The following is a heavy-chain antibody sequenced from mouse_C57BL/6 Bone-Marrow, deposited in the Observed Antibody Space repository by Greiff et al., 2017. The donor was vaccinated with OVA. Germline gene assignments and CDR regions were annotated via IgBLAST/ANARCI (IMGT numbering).Heavy chain of an antibody. Sequence: QVHVKQSGAELAKPGASVKLSCKASGYTFTSYWMHWVKQRPGQGLEWIGYINPSSGYTKYNQKFKDKATLTADKSSSTAYMQLSSLTYGDSAVYYCARRSYFDYWGQGTTLTVSS. CDR2: INPSSGYT. CDR3: ARRSYFDY. J-gene: IGHJ2*01. V-gene: IGHV1-7*01. CDR1: GYTFTSYW.